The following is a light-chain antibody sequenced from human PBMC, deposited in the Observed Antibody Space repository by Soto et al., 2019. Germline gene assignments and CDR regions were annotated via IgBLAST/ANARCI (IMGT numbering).Light chain of an antibody. CDR2: AAS. J-gene: IGKJ2*01. CDR1: QSISSY. Sequence: DIPMTQSPSSLSASVGDRVTITCRASQSISSYLNWYQQKPGKAPKLLIYAASSLQSWVPSRLSGSGSGTDFTLTISSLQPEDFATYYCQQSYSTPVTFGQGTKLEIK. CDR3: QQSYSTPVT. V-gene: IGKV1-39*01.